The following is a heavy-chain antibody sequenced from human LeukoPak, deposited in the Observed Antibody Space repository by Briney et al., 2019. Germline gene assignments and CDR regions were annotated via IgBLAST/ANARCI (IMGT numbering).Heavy chain of an antibody. CDR1: GGSISSGSYY. CDR3: ARGSGGDY. J-gene: IGHJ4*02. CDR2: IYTSGST. Sequence: SQTLSLTCTVSGGSISSGSYYWSWIRQPAGKGLEWIGRIYTSGSTDYNPSLKSRVTISVDTSKNQFSLKLSSVTAADTAVYYCARGSGGDYWGQGTLVTVSS. D-gene: IGHD1-14*01. V-gene: IGHV4-61*02.